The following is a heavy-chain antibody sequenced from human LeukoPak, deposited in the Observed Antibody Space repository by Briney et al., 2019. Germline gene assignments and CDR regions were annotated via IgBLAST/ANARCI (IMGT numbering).Heavy chain of an antibody. D-gene: IGHD3-22*01. CDR2: ITPIFGTA. CDR3: AREWGLESSGYYYAY. Sequence: ASVKVSCKASGGTFRRFTISWVRQAPGQGFEWMGGITPIFGTANFAQKFQGRVSITADESTFTAFMELSSLRSEDTAVYCCAREWGLESSGYYYAYWGQGTLVTVSS. CDR1: GGTFRRFT. J-gene: IGHJ4*02. V-gene: IGHV1-69*13.